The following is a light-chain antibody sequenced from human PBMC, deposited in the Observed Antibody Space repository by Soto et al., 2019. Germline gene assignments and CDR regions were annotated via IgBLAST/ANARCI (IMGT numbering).Light chain of an antibody. V-gene: IGKV3-20*01. CDR3: QQYGSSPEYT. CDR2: GAS. J-gene: IGKJ2*01. CDR1: QSVSSSY. Sequence: EIVLTQSPGTLSLSPGERATLSCRASQSVSSSYLAWYQQKPAQAPRLLIYGASSRATGIPDRFSGSGSGTDFTLTISRLEPEDFAVYYWQQYGSSPEYTFGQGTKLEIK.